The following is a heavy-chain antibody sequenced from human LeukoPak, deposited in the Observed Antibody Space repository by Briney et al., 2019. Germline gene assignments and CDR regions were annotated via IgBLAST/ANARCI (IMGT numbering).Heavy chain of an antibody. CDR3: ARQYFGSGKYYYAMDV. V-gene: IGHV4-4*07. J-gene: IGHJ6*02. CDR1: GGSISNYY. D-gene: IGHD3-10*01. Sequence: SETLSLTCTVSGGSISNYYWSWIRQPAGEGLEWIGRIYTSGSATYSPSLKSRVTMSVDTSKNQFSLQLSSVTAADTAVYYCARQYFGSGKYYYAMDVWGQGTTVTVSS. CDR2: IYTSGSA.